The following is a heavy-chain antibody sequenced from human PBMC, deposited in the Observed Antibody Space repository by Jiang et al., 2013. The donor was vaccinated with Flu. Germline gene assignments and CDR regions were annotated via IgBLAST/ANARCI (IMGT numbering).Heavy chain of an antibody. J-gene: IGHJ3*02. D-gene: IGHD5-18*01. CDR2: ISAYNGNT. V-gene: IGHV1-18*01. CDR3: ARVPAMGPRQFAFDI. Sequence: WVRQAPGQGLEWMGWISAYNGNTNYAQKLQGRVTMTTDTSTSTAYMELRSLRSDDTAVYYCARVPAMGPRQFAFDIWGQGTMVTVSS.